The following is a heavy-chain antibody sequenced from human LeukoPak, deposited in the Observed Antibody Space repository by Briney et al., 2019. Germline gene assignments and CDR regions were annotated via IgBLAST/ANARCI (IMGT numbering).Heavy chain of an antibody. J-gene: IGHJ5*02. CDR2: IYHSGST. CDR1: GYSISSGYY. D-gene: IGHD2-2*01. CDR3: ARTGQYQLLVVSYHDP. Sequence: SETLSLTCTVSGYSISSGYYWGWIRQPPGKGLEWIGSIYHSGSTYYNPSLKSRVTISVDTSKNQFSLKLSSVTAADTAVYYCARTGQYQLLVVSYHDPWGQGTLVTVSS. V-gene: IGHV4-38-2*02.